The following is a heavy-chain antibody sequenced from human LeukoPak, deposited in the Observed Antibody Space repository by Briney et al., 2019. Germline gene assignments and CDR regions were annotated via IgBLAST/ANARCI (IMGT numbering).Heavy chain of an antibody. V-gene: IGHV3-30*03. J-gene: IGHJ4*02. Sequence: GGSLRLSCAASGFTFSSYGMHWVRQAPGKGLEWVAVISYDGSNKYYADSVKGRFTISRDNSKNSLYLQVNSLRAEYMTVYYCVRDVLRFLEWLLYRLPVHVYWGQGTLVTVSS. CDR3: VRDVLRFLEWLLYRLPVHVY. CDR1: GFTFSSYG. CDR2: ISYDGSNK. D-gene: IGHD3-3*01.